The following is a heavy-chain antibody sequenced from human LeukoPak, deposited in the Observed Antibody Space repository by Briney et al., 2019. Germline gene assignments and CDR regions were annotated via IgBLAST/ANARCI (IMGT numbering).Heavy chain of an antibody. Sequence: RGESLQISFQISGYLFTNNWIGWGRQVPGKGLEWMGLIYPGDSDTRYSPSFQGQVTISADKSISTASLQWSSLKASDTAMYYCARREVGYDYSYFDYWGQGTLVTVSS. D-gene: IGHD5-12*01. V-gene: IGHV5-51*01. CDR3: ARREVGYDYSYFDY. J-gene: IGHJ4*02. CDR1: GYLFTNNW. CDR2: IYPGDSDT.